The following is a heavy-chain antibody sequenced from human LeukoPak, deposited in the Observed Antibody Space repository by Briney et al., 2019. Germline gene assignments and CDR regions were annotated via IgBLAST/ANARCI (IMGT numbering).Heavy chain of an antibody. V-gene: IGHV3-74*01. Sequence: PAGSLRLSCAASGFTLSSYWMHWVRQAPGKGLVWVSRVNGDGATTTYADSVKGRFTISRDNAKNTLYLQMNSLRAEDTAVYYCARGPRYSFGSAFDYWGQGSLVAVSS. CDR1: GFTLSSYW. J-gene: IGHJ4*02. CDR2: VNGDGATT. D-gene: IGHD5-18*01. CDR3: ARGPRYSFGSAFDY.